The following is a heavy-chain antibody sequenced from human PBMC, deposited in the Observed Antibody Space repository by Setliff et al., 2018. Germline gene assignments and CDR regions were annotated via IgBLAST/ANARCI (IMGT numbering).Heavy chain of an antibody. CDR1: GASINSLSW. V-gene: IGHV4-4*02. Sequence: PSETLSLTCTVSGASINSLSWWSWVRQPPGKGLEWIGEIYHDGNDKYTPSVHYSPSLKSRVTISIDKSNNQFSLKLTSMTAADTAVYYCAGSTVTQVDYWGQGTLVTVSS. CDR2: IYHDGND. J-gene: IGHJ4*02. CDR3: AGSTVTQVDY. D-gene: IGHD4-17*01.